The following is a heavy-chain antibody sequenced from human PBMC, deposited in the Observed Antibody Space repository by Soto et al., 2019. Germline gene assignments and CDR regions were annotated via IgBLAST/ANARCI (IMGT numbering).Heavy chain of an antibody. V-gene: IGHV3-53*04. CDR3: ARSNDCSGGSCYLNDAFDI. J-gene: IGHJ3*02. CDR2: IYSGGST. CDR1: GFTVSSNY. Sequence: GGSLRLSCAASGFTVSSNYMSWVRQAPGKGLEWVSVIYSGGSTYYADSVKARFTISRHNSKNTLYLQMNSLRAEDTAVYYCARSNDCSGGSCYLNDAFDIWGQGTMVTVSS. D-gene: IGHD2-15*01.